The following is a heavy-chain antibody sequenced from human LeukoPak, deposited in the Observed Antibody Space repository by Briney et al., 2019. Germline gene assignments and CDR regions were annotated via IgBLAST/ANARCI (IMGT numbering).Heavy chain of an antibody. CDR2: ISAYNGNT. Sequence: ASVKVSCKSSGYTFTSYGIRWVRPAPGHGLEWMGWISAYNGNTNYAQRLQGRVTMTTDTSTSTASMELRSLRSDDTAVYYCARDLGVLMVYDRPYYFDYWGQGTLVTVSS. V-gene: IGHV1-18*01. J-gene: IGHJ4*02. CDR1: GYTFTSYG. CDR3: ARDLGVLMVYDRPYYFDY. D-gene: IGHD2-8*01.